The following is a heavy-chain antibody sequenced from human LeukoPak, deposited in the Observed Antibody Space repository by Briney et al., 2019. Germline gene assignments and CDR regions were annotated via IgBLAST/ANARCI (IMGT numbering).Heavy chain of an antibody. CDR2: ISYDGSNK. CDR1: GFTFSSYA. CDR3: ASLPTGGSGSSDY. Sequence: SGGSLRLSCAASGFTFSSYAMHWVRQAPGKGLEWVAVISYDGSNKYYADSVEGRFTISRDNSKNTLYLQMNSLRAEDTAVYYCASLPTGGSGSSDYWGQGTLVTVSS. V-gene: IGHV3-30*01. D-gene: IGHD3-10*01. J-gene: IGHJ4*02.